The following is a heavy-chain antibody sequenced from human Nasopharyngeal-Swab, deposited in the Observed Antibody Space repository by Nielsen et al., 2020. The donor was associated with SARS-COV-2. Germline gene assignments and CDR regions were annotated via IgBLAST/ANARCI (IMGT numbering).Heavy chain of an antibody. CDR2: IYYSGST. CDR3: ARAYSSSWYPGYYYYGMDV. J-gene: IGHJ6*02. Sequence: SATLSLTCTVSGGSISSYYWSWIRQPPGKGLQWIGYIYYSGSTNYNPSLKSRVTISVDTSKNQFSLKLSSVTAADTAVYYCARAYSSSWYPGYYYYGMDVWGQGTTVTVSS. D-gene: IGHD6-13*01. V-gene: IGHV4-59*01. CDR1: GGSISSYY.